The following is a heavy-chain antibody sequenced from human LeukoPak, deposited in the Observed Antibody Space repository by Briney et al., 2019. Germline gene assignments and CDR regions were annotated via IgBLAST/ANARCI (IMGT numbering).Heavy chain of an antibody. V-gene: IGHV4-34*01. CDR1: GGSFNTYY. CDR3: ARIDSGHVRY. J-gene: IGHJ4*02. Sequence: SETLSLTCAVYGGSFNTYYWSWIRQPPGKGLEWIGEINHSGSTNYNPSLKSRFTISVDTSKNQFSLKLSSVTAADTAVYYCARIDSGHVRYWGQGTLVTVSS. D-gene: IGHD5-12*01. CDR2: INHSGST.